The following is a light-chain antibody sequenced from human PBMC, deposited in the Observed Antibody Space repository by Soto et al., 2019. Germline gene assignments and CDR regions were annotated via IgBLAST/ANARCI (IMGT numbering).Light chain of an antibody. CDR1: QSISTW. Sequence: DIQMAQSPSTLSATVGDRVTITCRASQSISTWLAWYQQKPGKAPKLLINDASSLEVGVPSRFSGSGSRTEFTLTISSLQPDDYGTYYCQQYYDFRTFGQGTKVDIK. V-gene: IGKV1-5*01. CDR2: DAS. CDR3: QQYYDFRT. J-gene: IGKJ1*01.